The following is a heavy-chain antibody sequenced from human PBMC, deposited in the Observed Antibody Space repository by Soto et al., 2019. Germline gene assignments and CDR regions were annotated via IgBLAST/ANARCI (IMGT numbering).Heavy chain of an antibody. CDR3: AKDTGPASYYYYYMDV. Sequence: GGSLRLSCAASGFTFDDYAMHWVRQAPGKGLEWVSGISWNSGSIGYADSVKGRFTISRDNAKNSLYLQMNSLRAEDTAFYYCAKDTGPASYYYYYMDVWGKGTTVTVSS. J-gene: IGHJ6*03. CDR2: ISWNSGSI. V-gene: IGHV3-9*01. CDR1: GFTFDDYA.